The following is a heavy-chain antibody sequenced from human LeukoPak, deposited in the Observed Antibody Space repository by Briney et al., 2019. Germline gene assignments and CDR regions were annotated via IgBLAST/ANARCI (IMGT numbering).Heavy chain of an antibody. Sequence: GASVKVSCKASGGTFSSYAISWVRQAPGQGLEWMGRIIPILGIANYAQKFQGRVTITADKSTSTAYMELSSLRSEDTAVYYCAREREGGVVDYWGQGTLVTVSS. J-gene: IGHJ4*02. V-gene: IGHV1-69*04. CDR1: GGTFSSYA. CDR3: AREREGGVVDY. D-gene: IGHD2-21*01. CDR2: IIPILGIA.